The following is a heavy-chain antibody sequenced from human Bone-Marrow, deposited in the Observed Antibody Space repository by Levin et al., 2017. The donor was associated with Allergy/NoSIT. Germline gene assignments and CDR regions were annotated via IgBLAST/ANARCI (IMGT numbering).Heavy chain of an antibody. Sequence: PGGSLRLSCAASGFSFTDWMYWVRQAPGKGMEWVSRIDTDGSGTRYADSVKGRFTISRDNAKKTLYLQMNSLRVEDTAVYYCARDDNFKIGSWGRGTLVSVSS. CDR3: ARDDNFKIGS. D-gene: IGHD5-24*01. CDR1: GFSFTDW. CDR2: IDTDGSGT. V-gene: IGHV3-74*01. J-gene: IGHJ4*02.